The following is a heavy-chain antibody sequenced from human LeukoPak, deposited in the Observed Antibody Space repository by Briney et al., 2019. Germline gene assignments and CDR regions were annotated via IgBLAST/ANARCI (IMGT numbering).Heavy chain of an antibody. CDR1: GFTFSSYS. D-gene: IGHD3-22*01. CDR2: ISSSSSTI. V-gene: IGHV3-48*01. J-gene: IGHJ3*02. CDR3: ARVGYSSGYYVDAFDI. Sequence: GGSLRLSCAASGFTFSSYSMNWVRQAPGKGLEWDSYISSSSSTIYYADSVKGRFTISRDNAKNSLYLQMNSLRAEDTAVYYCARVGYSSGYYVDAFDIWGQGTMVTVSS.